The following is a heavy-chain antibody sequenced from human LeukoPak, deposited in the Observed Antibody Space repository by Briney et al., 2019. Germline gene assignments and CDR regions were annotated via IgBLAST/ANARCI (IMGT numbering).Heavy chain of an antibody. CDR2: ISASGSYL. J-gene: IGHJ4*02. V-gene: IGHV3-21*01. CDR3: ARVYTMIVVVDY. CDR1: GFTFNTYT. D-gene: IGHD3-22*01. Sequence: GGSLRLSCAASGFTFNTYTMNWVRQAPGKGLEWVSSISASGSYLYYADSVKGRFTISRDNAKNSLYLQMNSLRAEDTAVYYCARVYTMIVVVDYWGQGTLVTVSS.